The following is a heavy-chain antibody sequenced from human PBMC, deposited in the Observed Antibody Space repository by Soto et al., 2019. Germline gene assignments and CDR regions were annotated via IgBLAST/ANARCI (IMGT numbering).Heavy chain of an antibody. D-gene: IGHD3-10*01. J-gene: IGHJ5*02. CDR3: ATAAGRFGELFWFDP. V-gene: IGHV1-46*01. CDR2: INPRGFFT. CDR1: GYAFTSYN. Sequence: QVQLVQSGAEVKKPGASVKVSCKASGYAFTSYNIHWVRQAPGQGLEWVGMINPRGFFTTYAQRFRGRVTMTGDTFTSVVYMELTNLRSEDTAMYYCATAAGRFGELFWFDPWGQGTLVSVSS.